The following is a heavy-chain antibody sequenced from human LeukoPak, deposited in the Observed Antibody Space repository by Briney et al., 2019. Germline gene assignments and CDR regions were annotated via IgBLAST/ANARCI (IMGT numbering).Heavy chain of an antibody. CDR3: ARQGAYYSDRSGVLYIDY. Sequence: SETLSLTCTVSGDSISNSNYYWGWIRQPPGKGLEWIANIYYSGSTYYNPSVKSRVTISIDTSKNHFSLKLSSVTAADTAVYYCARQGAYYSDRSGVLYIDYWGQGTLVTVSS. V-gene: IGHV4-39*01. D-gene: IGHD3-22*01. CDR1: GDSISNSNYY. J-gene: IGHJ4*02. CDR2: IYYSGST.